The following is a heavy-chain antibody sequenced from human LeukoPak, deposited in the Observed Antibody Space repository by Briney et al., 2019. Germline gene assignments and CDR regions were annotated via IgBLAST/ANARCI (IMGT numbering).Heavy chain of an antibody. Sequence: GGSLRLSGAGSGFTFSSYSMNWVRQAPGKGLEWVSYISSSSTIYYADSVKGRFTISRDNAKNSLYLQMNSLRAEDTAVYYCARDLGYSSSLTWFDPWGQGTLVTVSS. J-gene: IGHJ5*02. CDR2: ISSSSTI. CDR3: ARDLGYSSSLTWFDP. CDR1: GFTFSSYS. D-gene: IGHD6-13*01. V-gene: IGHV3-48*01.